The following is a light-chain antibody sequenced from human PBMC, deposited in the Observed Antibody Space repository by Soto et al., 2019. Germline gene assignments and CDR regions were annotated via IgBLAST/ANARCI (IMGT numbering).Light chain of an antibody. CDR1: QDIANH. J-gene: IGKJ1*01. CDR2: STS. V-gene: IGKV1-17*01. CDR3: LQNNTRPLT. Sequence: DIQMTQSPSSLSAAVGDRVTITCRSSQDIANHLGWFQQKPGKPPKRLIYSTSSLQHGVPYRFSGSGSGTDFSLTISRLQTEDFATYFCLQNNTRPLTFGQGTNVEV.